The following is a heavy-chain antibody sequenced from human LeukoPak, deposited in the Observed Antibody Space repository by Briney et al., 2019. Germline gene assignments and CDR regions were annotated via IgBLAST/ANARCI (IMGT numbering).Heavy chain of an antibody. Sequence: PGGSLRLSCAASGFTFSNFGMHWFRQAPGRGLEWVAVISYDGSNEDYADSVKGRFTVSRDNSKNTLYLQMNSLRVEDTAVYFCAARKVRGVWFYLDYWGQGTLVTVSS. CDR2: ISYDGSNE. V-gene: IGHV3-30-3*01. CDR1: GFTFSNFG. CDR3: AARKVRGVWFYLDY. J-gene: IGHJ4*02. D-gene: IGHD3-10*01.